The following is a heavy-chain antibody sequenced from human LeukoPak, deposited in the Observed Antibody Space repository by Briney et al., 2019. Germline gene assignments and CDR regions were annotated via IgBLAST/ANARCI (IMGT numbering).Heavy chain of an antibody. Sequence: PGGSLRLSCAASGFTFDDYAMHWVRQAPGKGLEWVSGVSWNSGSIGYADSVKGRFTISRDNAKSSLYLQMNSLRAEDTALYYCAKDKGSLRYYFDYWGQGTLVTVSS. CDR3: AKDKGSLRYYFDY. D-gene: IGHD2-15*01. CDR2: VSWNSGSI. V-gene: IGHV3-9*01. CDR1: GFTFDDYA. J-gene: IGHJ4*02.